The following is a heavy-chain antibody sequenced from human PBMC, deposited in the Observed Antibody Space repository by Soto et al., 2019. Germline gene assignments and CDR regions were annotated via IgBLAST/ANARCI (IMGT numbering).Heavy chain of an antibody. CDR2: IYYSGST. CDR3: ARDSGDTTDYYYYYGMDV. CDR1: GGSIISGGYY. J-gene: IGHJ6*02. Sequence: SETLSLTCTVSGGSIISGGYYFICIRQHPGNGLEWIGYIYYSGSTYYNPSLKSRVTISVDTSKNQFSLKLSSVTAADTAVYYCARDSGDTTDYYYYYGMDVWGQGTTVTVSS. D-gene: IGHD2-21*01. V-gene: IGHV4-31*03.